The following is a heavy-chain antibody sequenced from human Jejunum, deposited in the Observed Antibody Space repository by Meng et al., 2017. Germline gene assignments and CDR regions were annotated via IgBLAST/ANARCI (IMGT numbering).Heavy chain of an antibody. D-gene: IGHD1-26*01. V-gene: IGHV4-61*08. Sequence: QVQLQGSGPGLVRPSETRSLICTVSGGSVSRAGYQWGWIRQPPGKGLEWIGYASTNYNPSLKSRVTISLDTSRNQFSLSLSSVTAADTAVYYCARDHMGSLDYWGQGILVTVSS. CDR3: ARDHMGSLDY. CDR1: GGSVSRAGYQ. CDR2: AST. J-gene: IGHJ4*02.